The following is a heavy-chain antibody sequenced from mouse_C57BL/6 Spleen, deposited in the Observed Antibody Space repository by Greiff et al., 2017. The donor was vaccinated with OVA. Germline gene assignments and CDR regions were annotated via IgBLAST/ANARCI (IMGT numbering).Heavy chain of an antibody. CDR2: IWSGGST. CDR3: ARDGGFYGYDGGFDY. V-gene: IGHV2-2*01. D-gene: IGHD2-2*01. CDR1: GFSLTSYG. J-gene: IGHJ2*01. Sequence: VQLKESGPGLVQPSQSLSITCTVSGFSLTSYGVHWVRQCPGKGLEWLGVIWSGGSTDYNAAFITRLSISKDNSTCQVFFKMNSLQADDTAIYYCARDGGFYGYDGGFDYWGQGTTLTVSS.